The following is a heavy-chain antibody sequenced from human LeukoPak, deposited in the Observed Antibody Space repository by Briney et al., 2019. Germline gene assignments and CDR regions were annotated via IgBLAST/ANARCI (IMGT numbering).Heavy chain of an antibody. CDR3: ARPAYDFWSGYPPRAYYYYYMDG. V-gene: IGHV1-18*01. CDR1: GYTFTGYG. D-gene: IGHD3-3*01. J-gene: IGHJ6*03. CDR2: ISAYNGNT. Sequence: ASVKVSCKASGYTFTGYGISWVRQAPGQGLEWMGWISAYNGNTNYAQKLQGRVTMTTDTSTSTAYMELRSLRSDDTAVYYCARPAYDFWSGYPPRAYYYYYMDGWGKGTTVTVSS.